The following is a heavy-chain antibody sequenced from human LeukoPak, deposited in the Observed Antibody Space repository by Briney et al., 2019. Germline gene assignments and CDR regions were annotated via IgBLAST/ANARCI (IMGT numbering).Heavy chain of an antibody. Sequence: GESLKISCKGSGYSFTSYWIGWVRQMPGKGLEWMGIIYPGDSDTRYSPSFQGQVTITADKSISTAYLQWSSLKASDTAMYYCARRRDLYSGSYYPFDYWGQGTLVTVSS. J-gene: IGHJ4*02. CDR2: IYPGDSDT. D-gene: IGHD1-26*01. V-gene: IGHV5-51*01. CDR1: GYSFTSYW. CDR3: ARRRDLYSGSYYPFDY.